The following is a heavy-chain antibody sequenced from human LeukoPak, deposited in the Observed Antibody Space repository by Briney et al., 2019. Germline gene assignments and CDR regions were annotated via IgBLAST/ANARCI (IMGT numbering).Heavy chain of an antibody. Sequence: ASVKVSCKASGYTFTSYGISWVRQAPGQGLEWMGWISAYNGNTNYAQKLQGRVTMTTDTSTSTAYMELRSLRSDDTAVYYCARDRYCSSTSCYDYSYYYYMDVWGKGTTVTVSS. CDR3: ARDRYCSSTSCYDYSYYYYMDV. D-gene: IGHD2-2*01. CDR2: ISAYNGNT. J-gene: IGHJ6*03. V-gene: IGHV1-18*01. CDR1: GYTFTSYG.